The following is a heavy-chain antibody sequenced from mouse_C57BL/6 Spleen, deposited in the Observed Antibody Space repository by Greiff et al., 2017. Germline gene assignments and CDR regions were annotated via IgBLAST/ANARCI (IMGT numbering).Heavy chain of an antibody. D-gene: IGHD1-1*01. V-gene: IGHV14-3*01. CDR3: ARGGSTVVALYWYFDV. J-gene: IGHJ1*03. CDR1: GFNIKNTY. Sequence: EVKLVESVAELVRPGASVKLSCTASGFNIKNTYMHWVKQRPEQGLEWIGRIDPANGNTKYAPMFPGKATITADTSSNTAYLQLSSLTSEDTAIYYCARGGSTVVALYWYFDVWGTGTTVTVSS. CDR2: IDPANGNT.